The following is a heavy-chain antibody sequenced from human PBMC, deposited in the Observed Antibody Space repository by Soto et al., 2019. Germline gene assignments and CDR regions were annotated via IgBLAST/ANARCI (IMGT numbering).Heavy chain of an antibody. CDR1: GFTVSSYD. V-gene: IGHV3-33*08. Sequence: PGGSLRLSCAASGFTVSSYDMHWVRQAPGKGLEWVAVIWYDGSNKYYADSVKGRFTISRDNSKNTLYLQMNSLRAEDTAVYYCERDSDSSGYYYGAFDIWGQGTMVTVSS. J-gene: IGHJ3*02. CDR3: ERDSDSSGYYYGAFDI. D-gene: IGHD3-22*01. CDR2: IWYDGSNK.